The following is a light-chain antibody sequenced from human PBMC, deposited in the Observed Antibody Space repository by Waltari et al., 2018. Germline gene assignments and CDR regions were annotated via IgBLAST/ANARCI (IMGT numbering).Light chain of an antibody. CDR2: DVN. Sequence: QSALTQPRSVSGSPGQSVTISCTGTSSAVGDSYYVSWYQQNPGKAPKLMIYDVNKRPSGVPYRFSGSKSGNTASLTISGLQPEDEADYYCSSYAGSSTLVFGGGTKLTVL. CDR1: SSAVGDSYY. CDR3: SSYAGSSTLV. J-gene: IGLJ3*02. V-gene: IGLV2-11*01.